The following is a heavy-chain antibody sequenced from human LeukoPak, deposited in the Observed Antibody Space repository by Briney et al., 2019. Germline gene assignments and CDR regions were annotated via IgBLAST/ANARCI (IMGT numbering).Heavy chain of an antibody. CDR3: ARGHGLRWLRPVDY. D-gene: IGHD5-12*01. CDR1: GGSFSGYY. CDR2: INHSGST. J-gene: IGHJ4*02. V-gene: IGHV4-34*01. Sequence: SETLSLTCAVYGGSFSGYYWSWIRQPPGKGLEWIGEINHSGSTNYNPSLESRVTISVDTSKNQFSLKLSSVTAADTAVYYCARGHGLRWLRPVDYWGQGTLVTVSS.